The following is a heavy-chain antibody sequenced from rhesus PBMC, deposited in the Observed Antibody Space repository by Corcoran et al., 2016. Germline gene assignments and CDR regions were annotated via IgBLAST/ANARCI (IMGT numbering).Heavy chain of an antibody. Sequence: EVQLVESGGGLAKPGGSLRLSCAASGFSFSDYYMYWVRQAPGKGLGGVCGICDTGMSTHDADTVTGRFTISRENAKNTLYRQRDSLRAEDTAVDYCARDSSWHFDYWGQGVLVTVSS. CDR2: ICDTGMST. V-gene: IGHV3S18*01. CDR3: ARDSSWHFDY. CDR1: GFSFSDYY. D-gene: IGHD6-13*01. J-gene: IGHJ4*01.